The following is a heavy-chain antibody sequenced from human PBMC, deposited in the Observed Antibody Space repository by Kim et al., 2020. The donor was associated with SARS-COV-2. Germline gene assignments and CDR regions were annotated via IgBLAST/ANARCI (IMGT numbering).Heavy chain of an antibody. CDR1: GFTFSNYE. V-gene: IGHV3-48*03. J-gene: IGHJ6*02. Sequence: GGSLRLSCAASGFTFSNYEMNWVRQAPGKGLEWVSYISNGGTTKYYADSVRGRFTISRDNAKNSLSLQMNSLRVDDTAVYYCARVLRMVRGIFPYWRSLDVWGQGNTVTVSS. CDR2: ISNGGTTK. D-gene: IGHD3-10*01. CDR3: ARVLRMVRGIFPYWRSLDV.